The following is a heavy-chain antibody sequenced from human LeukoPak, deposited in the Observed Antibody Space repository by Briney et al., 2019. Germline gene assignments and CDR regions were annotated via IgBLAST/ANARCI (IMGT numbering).Heavy chain of an antibody. D-gene: IGHD3-10*01. V-gene: IGHV4-59*12. CDR1: GGSISSYY. CDR2: IYYSGST. CDR3: ARDDGSGSFDY. J-gene: IGHJ4*02. Sequence: RPSETLSLTCTVSGGSISSYYWSWIRQPPGKGLEWIGYIYYSGSTYYNPSLKSRVTISVDTSKNQFSLKLSSVTAADTAVYYCARDDGSGSFDYWGQGTLVTVSS.